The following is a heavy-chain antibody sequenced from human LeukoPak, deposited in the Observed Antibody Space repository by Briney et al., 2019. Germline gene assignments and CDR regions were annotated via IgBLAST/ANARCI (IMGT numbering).Heavy chain of an antibody. CDR2: IYYSGST. J-gene: IGHJ4*02. CDR3: ARDSSSWLAFDY. CDR1: GGSISSSSYY. V-gene: IGHV4-39*07. Sequence: SETLFLTCTVSGGSISSSSYYWGWIRQPPGKGLEWIGSIYYSGSTYYNPSLKSRVTISVDTSKNQFSLKLSSVTAADTAVYYCARDSSSWLAFDYWGQGTLVTVSS. D-gene: IGHD6-13*01.